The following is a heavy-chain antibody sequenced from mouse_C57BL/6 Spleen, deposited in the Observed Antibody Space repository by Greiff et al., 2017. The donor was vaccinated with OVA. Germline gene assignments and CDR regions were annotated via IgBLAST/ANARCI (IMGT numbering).Heavy chain of an antibody. V-gene: IGHV3-6*01. D-gene: IGHD2-1*01. J-gene: IGHJ3*01. CDR1: GYSITSGYY. Sequence: EVHLVESGPGLVKPSQSLSLTCSVTGYSITSGYYWNWIRQFPGNKLEWMGYISYDGSNNYNPSLKNRISITRDTSKNQFFLKLNSVTTEDTATYYCARDRIYYGNPGGFAYWGQGTLVTVSA. CDR2: ISYDGSN. CDR3: ARDRIYYGNPGGFAY.